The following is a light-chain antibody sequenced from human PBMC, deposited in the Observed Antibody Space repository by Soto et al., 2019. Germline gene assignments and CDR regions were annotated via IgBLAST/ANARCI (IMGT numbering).Light chain of an antibody. CDR3: GSWDSSLSAYV. J-gene: IGLJ1*01. CDR2: DDN. CDR1: SSNIGGNS. V-gene: IGLV1-51*01. Sequence: QSVMTQPPSVSAAPGQKVTISCSGSSSNIGGNSVAWYQQLPGTAPKLLIYDDNKRPSGIPDRFSGSKSGTSATLGITGVQTGDEADYYCGSWDSSLSAYVFGTGTKLNVL.